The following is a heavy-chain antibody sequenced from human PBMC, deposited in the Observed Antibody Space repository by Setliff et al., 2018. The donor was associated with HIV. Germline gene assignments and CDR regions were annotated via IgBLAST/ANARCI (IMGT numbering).Heavy chain of an antibody. CDR2: ISWNSGNI. V-gene: IGHV3-9*03. Sequence: SLKISCAASGFTFDDYAMHRVRQAPGKGLEWVSGISWNSGNIGYADSVKGRFTISRDNAKNSLYLQMNSLRAEDMALYYCARSYGGNSGLVDYWGQGTLVTVSS. CDR3: ARSYGGNSGLVDY. D-gene: IGHD2-21*02. CDR1: GFTFDDYA. J-gene: IGHJ4*02.